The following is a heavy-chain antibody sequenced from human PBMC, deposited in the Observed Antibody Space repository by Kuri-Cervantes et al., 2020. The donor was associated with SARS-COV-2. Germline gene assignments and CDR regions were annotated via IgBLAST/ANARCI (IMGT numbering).Heavy chain of an antibody. Sequence: GESLKISCAASGFTFSFDDMHWVRQATGKGLEWVSAIGPVGDTYYAGSVKGRFTIPRENAKNSLNLQMNSLRAEDTAVYYCVRVGTAESWGAFDIWCQGTMVTVSS. CDR1: GFTFSFDD. CDR2: IGPVGDT. J-gene: IGHJ3*02. D-gene: IGHD2-2*01. CDR3: VRVGTAESWGAFDI. V-gene: IGHV3-13*01.